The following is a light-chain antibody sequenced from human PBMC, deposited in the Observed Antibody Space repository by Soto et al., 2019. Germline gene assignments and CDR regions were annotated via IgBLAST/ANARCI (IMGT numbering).Light chain of an antibody. CDR3: QSYDSSLSRRWV. CDR2: G. J-gene: IGLJ3*02. Sequence: QSVLTQPPSVSGAPGQRVTISFTGSSSNIGAGYPVHCYQQLPGTAPKLLVAGNRPSGVPDRFSVSKSGASASLAITGLQAEDEADYYCQSYDSSLSRRWVFGGGTKLTIL. CDR1: SSNIGAGYP. V-gene: IGLV1-40*01.